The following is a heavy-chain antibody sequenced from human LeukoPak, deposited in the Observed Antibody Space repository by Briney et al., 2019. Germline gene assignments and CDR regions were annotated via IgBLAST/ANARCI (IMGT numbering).Heavy chain of an antibody. Sequence: SETLSLTCTVSGYSISSVYYWGWIRQPPGKGLEWIGSIYHSGSTYYNPSLKSRVTISVDTSKNQFSLKLSSVTAADTAVYYCARGRAMAHWGQGTLVTASS. D-gene: IGHD5-18*01. J-gene: IGHJ4*02. CDR3: ARGRAMAH. CDR2: IYHSGST. CDR1: GYSISSVYY. V-gene: IGHV4-38-2*02.